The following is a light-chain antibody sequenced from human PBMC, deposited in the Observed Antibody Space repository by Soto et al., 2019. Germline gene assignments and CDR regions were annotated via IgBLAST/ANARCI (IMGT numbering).Light chain of an antibody. V-gene: IGKV1-5*03. CDR3: LKYNTTSFT. CDR2: RAS. Sequence: DIQMTQSPSTLSASVGDRVTITCRASQSISTWLAWFQQKAGKVPKLLIYRASSLESVVPSRFSGTGSGTAFTLPIDSLQPEDFETYDCLKYNTTSFTFVQVTKME. CDR1: QSISTW. J-gene: IGKJ2*01.